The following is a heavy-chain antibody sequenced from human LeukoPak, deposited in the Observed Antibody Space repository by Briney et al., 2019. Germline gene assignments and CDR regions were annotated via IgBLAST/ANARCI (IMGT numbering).Heavy chain of an antibody. Sequence: QPGGSLRLSCAASGFTFTTYAMSWVRQAPGKGLEWVSAITNNGISTYYADSVKGRFTISRDNSKNTLYLQMNSLRAEDTAVYYCTRDLGYWGQGTLVTVSS. CDR1: GFTFTTYA. CDR3: TRDLGY. J-gene: IGHJ4*02. CDR2: ITNNGIST. V-gene: IGHV3-23*01.